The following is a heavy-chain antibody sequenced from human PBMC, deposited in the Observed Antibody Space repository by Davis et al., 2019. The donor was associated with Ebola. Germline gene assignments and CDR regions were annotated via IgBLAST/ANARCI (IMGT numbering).Heavy chain of an antibody. V-gene: IGHV4-34*01. D-gene: IGHD6-13*01. CDR3: AREVYSTFDY. CDR1: GGSFSAYY. Sequence: MPSETLSLTCAVYGGSFSAYYWSWIRQPPGKGLEWIGEINHSGSTNYNPSLKSRVTISVDTSKNQFSLKLSSVTAADTAVYYCAREVYSTFDYWGQGTLVTVSS. J-gene: IGHJ4*02. CDR2: INHSGST.